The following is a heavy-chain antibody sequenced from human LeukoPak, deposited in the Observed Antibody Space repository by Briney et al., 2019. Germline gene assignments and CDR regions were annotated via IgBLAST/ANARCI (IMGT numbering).Heavy chain of an antibody. V-gene: IGHV3-11*01. CDR1: GFTFSDYY. D-gene: IGHD2-2*02. CDR3: ARSYCSSTSCYKLFDY. CDR2: ISSSGSTI. J-gene: IGHJ4*02. Sequence: PGGSLRLSCAASGFTFSDYYMRWIRQAPGKGLEWVSYISSSGSTIYYADSVKDRFTISRDNAKNSLYLQMNSLRAEDTAVYYCARSYCSSTSCYKLFDYWGQGTLVTVSS.